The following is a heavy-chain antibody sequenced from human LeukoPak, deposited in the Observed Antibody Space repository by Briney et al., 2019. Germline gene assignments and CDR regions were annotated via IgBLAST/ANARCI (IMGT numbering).Heavy chain of an antibody. D-gene: IGHD3-22*01. V-gene: IGHV3-23*01. CDR2: ISGSGGST. CDR1: GFTFSSYA. CDR3: ANGRYYDSSGYPFDY. J-gene: IGHJ4*02. Sequence: GGSLRLSCAASGFTFSSYAMSWVRQAPGKGLEWVLAISGSGGSTYYADSVKGRFTISRDNSKNTLYLQMNSLRAEDTAVYYCANGRYYDSSGYPFDYWGQGTLVTVSS.